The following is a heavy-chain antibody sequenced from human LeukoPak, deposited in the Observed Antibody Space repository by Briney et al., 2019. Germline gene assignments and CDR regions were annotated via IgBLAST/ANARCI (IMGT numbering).Heavy chain of an antibody. V-gene: IGHV4-59*01. CDR1: GGSISTYY. CDR3: ARSHGLGYYYGMDV. J-gene: IGHJ6*02. Sequence: PSETLSLTCTVSGGSISTYYWSWIRQPPGKGLEWIGYIYYSGSTNYNPSLKSRVTISVDTSKNQFSLKLNSVTAADTAVYYCARSHGLGYYYGMDVWGQGTTVTVSS. CDR2: IYYSGST. D-gene: IGHD3/OR15-3a*01.